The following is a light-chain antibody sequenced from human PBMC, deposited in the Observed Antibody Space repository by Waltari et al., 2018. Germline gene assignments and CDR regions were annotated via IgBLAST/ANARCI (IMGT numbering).Light chain of an antibody. Sequence: QAVVTQEPSLTVSPGGTVTLTCGSSTGAVTSGHYPYWFQQKPGQAPRPLIYDTSNKHHCTPARFSGSLLGGKAPLTLSGAQPEEEAEYYCLLSHSGARGVFGGGTKLTVL. CDR1: TGAVTSGHY. J-gene: IGLJ3*02. CDR2: DTS. V-gene: IGLV7-46*01. CDR3: LLSHSGARGV.